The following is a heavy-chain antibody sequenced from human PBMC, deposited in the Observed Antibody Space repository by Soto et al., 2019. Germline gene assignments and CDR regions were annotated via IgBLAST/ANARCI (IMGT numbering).Heavy chain of an antibody. CDR3: ARELCGNYFAFDL. J-gene: IGHJ3*01. D-gene: IGHD1-26*01. V-gene: IGHV3-11*01. CDR1: GFTFSDHY. Sequence: QVQLVESGGDLVKPGGSLRLSCAASGFTFSDHYMSWIRQAPGKGLEWISYMTRSGSSSSYADSVKGRFTISRDNAKNSLYLQMNSLRGDDTAVYYCARELCGNYFAFDLWGQGTRVTVSS. CDR2: MTRSGSSS.